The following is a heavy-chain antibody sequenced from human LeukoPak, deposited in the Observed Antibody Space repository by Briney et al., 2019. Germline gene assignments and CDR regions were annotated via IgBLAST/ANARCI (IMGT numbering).Heavy chain of an antibody. Sequence: SETLSLTCTVSGGSISSGSYYWSWIRQPAGKGLEWIGRIYTSGSTNYNPSLKSRVTISVDTSKNQFSLKLSSVTAADTAVYYCARRYSYGMHYYYYYYMDVWGKGTTVTISS. CDR2: IYTSGST. CDR1: GGSISSGSYY. D-gene: IGHD5-18*01. J-gene: IGHJ6*03. V-gene: IGHV4-61*02. CDR3: ARRYSYGMHYYYYYYMDV.